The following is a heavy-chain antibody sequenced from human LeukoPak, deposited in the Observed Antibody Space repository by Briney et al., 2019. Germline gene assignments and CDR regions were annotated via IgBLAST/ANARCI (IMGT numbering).Heavy chain of an antibody. CDR1: GGSISSYY. CDR3: ASSLVVPAAIYSDY. Sequence: PSETLSLTCTVSGGSISSYYWSWIRQPAGKGLEWIGRIYTSGSTNYNPSLKSRVTISVDTSKNQFSLKLSSVTAADTAVYYCASSLVVPAAIYSDYWGQGTLVTVSS. J-gene: IGHJ4*02. CDR2: IYTSGST. D-gene: IGHD2-2*02. V-gene: IGHV4-4*07.